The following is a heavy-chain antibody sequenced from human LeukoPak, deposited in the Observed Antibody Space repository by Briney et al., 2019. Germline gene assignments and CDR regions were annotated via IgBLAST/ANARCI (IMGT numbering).Heavy chain of an antibody. D-gene: IGHD3-10*01. V-gene: IGHV3-21*01. CDR2: ISSSSSYI. CDR3: ARDHGGVLITMVRGVIRSFYGMDV. Sequence: GGSLRLSCAASGFTFSSYSMNWVRQAPGKGLEWVSSISSSSSYIYYADSVKGRFTISRDNAKNSLYLQMNSLRAEDTAVYYCARDHGGVLITMVRGVIRSFYGMDVWGQGTTVTVSS. J-gene: IGHJ6*02. CDR1: GFTFSSYS.